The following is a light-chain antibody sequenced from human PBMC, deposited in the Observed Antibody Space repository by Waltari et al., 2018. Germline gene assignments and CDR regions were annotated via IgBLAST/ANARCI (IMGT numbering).Light chain of an antibody. J-gene: IGKJ1*01. V-gene: IGKV1-NL1*01. CDR3: QQYYDGPRT. Sequence: DIQMTQSPSSLSASFGDRVTITCRASQDISNPLAWYQQKLGRAPKLLLHGASRLESGVPSRFSGRGSGTDYTLTISSLQPEDFATYYCQQYYDGPRTFGQGTKVELK. CDR1: QDISNP. CDR2: GAS.